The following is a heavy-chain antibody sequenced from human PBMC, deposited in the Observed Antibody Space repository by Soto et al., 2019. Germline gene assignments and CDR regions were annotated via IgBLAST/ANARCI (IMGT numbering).Heavy chain of an antibody. CDR1: GFTFISYW. V-gene: IGHV3-7*03. CDR3: ATFPFDDFSRFDP. J-gene: IGHJ5*02. Sequence: GGSLRLSCAASGFTFISYWMSWVRQAPGKGLEWVANIKQDGSEKYYVDPVKGRFTISRDNAKNSLYLQMNSLRAEDTAVYYCATFPFDDFSRFDPWGQGTLVTVSS. CDR2: IKQDGSEK. D-gene: IGHD3-3*01.